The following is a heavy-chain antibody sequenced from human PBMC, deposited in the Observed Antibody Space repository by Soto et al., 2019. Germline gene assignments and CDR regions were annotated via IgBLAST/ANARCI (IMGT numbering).Heavy chain of an antibody. D-gene: IGHD6-13*01. CDR1: GYSFTSYW. CDR2: IYPGDSDT. CDR3: ARGQQQQINWFDP. J-gene: IGHJ5*02. Sequence: GESLKISCKGSGYSFTSYWIGWVRQMPGKGLEWMGIIYPGDSDTRYSPSFQGQVTISADKSISAAYLQWSSLKASDTAMYYCARGQQQQINWFDPWGQGTLVTVSS. V-gene: IGHV5-51*01.